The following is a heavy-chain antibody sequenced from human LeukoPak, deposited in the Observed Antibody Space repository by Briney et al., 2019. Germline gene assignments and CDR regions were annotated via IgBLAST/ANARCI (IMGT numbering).Heavy chain of an antibody. V-gene: IGHV3-20*04. D-gene: IGHD3-10*01. Sequence: GGSLRLSCAASGFTFSSYAMSWVRQAPGKGLEWVSGINWNGGSTGYADSVKGRFTISRDNAKNSLYLQMNSLRAEDTALYYCARHKWFGELFSYFDYWGQGTLVTVSS. J-gene: IGHJ4*02. CDR1: GFTFSSYA. CDR2: INWNGGST. CDR3: ARHKWFGELFSYFDY.